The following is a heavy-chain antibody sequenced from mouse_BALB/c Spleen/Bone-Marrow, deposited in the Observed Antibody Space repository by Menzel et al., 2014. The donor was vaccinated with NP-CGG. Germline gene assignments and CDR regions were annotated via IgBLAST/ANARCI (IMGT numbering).Heavy chain of an antibody. V-gene: IGHV1-69*02. CDR1: GYTFTSYW. CDR2: IDPSDSYT. CDR3: ASYYGYDEGFSF. J-gene: IGHJ3*01. Sequence: QVQLQQSGAELVKPGASVKLSCKASGYTFTSYWMHWVKQRPGQGLEWIGEIDPSDSYTNYNQKFKGKATLTVDKSSSTAYMQLSSQTSEDSAVYYCASYYGYDEGFSFWGQGTLVTVSA. D-gene: IGHD2-2*01.